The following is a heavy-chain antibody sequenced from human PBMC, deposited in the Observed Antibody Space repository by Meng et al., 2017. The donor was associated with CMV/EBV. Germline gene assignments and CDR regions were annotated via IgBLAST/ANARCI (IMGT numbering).Heavy chain of an antibody. CDR2: ISSSGSTI. CDR3: ARDPAKVVPAAIPYYYYGMDV. CDR1: GFTFSDYY. D-gene: IGHD2-2*02. Sequence: GESLKISCAASGFTFSDYYLSWIRQAPGKGLEWVSYISSSGSTIYYADSVKGRFTISRDNAKNSLYLQMNSLRAEDTAVYYCARDPAKVVPAAIPYYYYGMDVWGPGTAVTVSS. V-gene: IGHV3-11*04. J-gene: IGHJ6*02.